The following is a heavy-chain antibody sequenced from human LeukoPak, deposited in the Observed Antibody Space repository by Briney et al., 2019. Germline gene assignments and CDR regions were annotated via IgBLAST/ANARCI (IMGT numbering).Heavy chain of an antibody. CDR1: GYTFTTYG. CDR2: ISGYNGNT. CDR3: ARTSHESVLYWSDP. J-gene: IGHJ5*02. Sequence: ASVKVSCKASGYTFTTYGIGWVRQAPGQGLEWMGWISGYNGNTNYAQKFQGRVTMTTDTPTSTAYMELRSLRSDDTAVYYCARTSHESVLYWSDPWGQGTLVNVSS. V-gene: IGHV1-18*01. D-gene: IGHD3-16*01.